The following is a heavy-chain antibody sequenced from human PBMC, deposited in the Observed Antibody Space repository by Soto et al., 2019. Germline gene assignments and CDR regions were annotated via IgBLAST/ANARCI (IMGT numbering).Heavy chain of an antibody. V-gene: IGHV4-31*03. Sequence: SETLSLTCTVSRGSISSGGYYWSWIRQHPRKGLEWIGYSCDSGTRYCNSLIKRRATTSVDPSKNQFPLNLSSVTAADTAFFYCAGGTGSPVRFDYWGQGTLVTVSS. CDR3: AGGTGSPVRFDY. D-gene: IGHD2-2*01. CDR1: RGSISSGGYY. CDR2: SCDSGTR. J-gene: IGHJ4*02.